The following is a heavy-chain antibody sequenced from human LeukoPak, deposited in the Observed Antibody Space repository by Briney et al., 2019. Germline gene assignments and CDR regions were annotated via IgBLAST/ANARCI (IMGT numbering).Heavy chain of an antibody. V-gene: IGHV1-18*04. J-gene: IGHJ4*02. CDR3: ARDALWPYSSSSSRVLDY. CDR1: GYTFTSYY. Sequence: ASVKVSCKASGYTFTSYYMHWVRQAPGQGLEWMGWISAYNGNTNYAQKLQGRVTMTTDTSTSTAYMELRSLRSDDTAVYYCARDALWPYSSSSSRVLDYWGQGTLVTVSS. D-gene: IGHD6-6*01. CDR2: ISAYNGNT.